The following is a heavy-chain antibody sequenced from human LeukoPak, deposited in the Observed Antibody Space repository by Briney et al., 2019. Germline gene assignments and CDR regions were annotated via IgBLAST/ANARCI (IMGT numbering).Heavy chain of an antibody. D-gene: IGHD5-12*01. V-gene: IGHV3-43*01. CDR3: AKDKWLRGYYYYYMDV. CDR2: ITWNGDST. J-gene: IGHJ6*03. CDR1: GFNFDDYN. Sequence: GGSLRLSCTASGFNFDDYNMHWVRQAPGKGLEWVSLITWNGDSTYYADSVEGRFTISRDNSKNSLYLRMNSLRTEDTALYFCAKDKWLRGYYYYYMDVWGKGTTVTVSS.